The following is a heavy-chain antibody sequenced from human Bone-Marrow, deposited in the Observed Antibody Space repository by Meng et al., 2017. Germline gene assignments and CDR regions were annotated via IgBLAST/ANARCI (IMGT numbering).Heavy chain of an antibody. V-gene: IGHV4-59*01. CDR1: GGSISSYY. CDR3: ARESVAGFYYYGMDV. Sequence: GSLRLSCTVSGGSISSYYWSWIRQPPGKGLEWIGYIYYSGSTNYNPSLKSRVTISVDTSKNQFSLKLRSVTAADTAVYYCARESVAGFYYYGMDVWGQGPTVTVSS. CDR2: IYYSGST. D-gene: IGHD6-19*01. J-gene: IGHJ6*02.